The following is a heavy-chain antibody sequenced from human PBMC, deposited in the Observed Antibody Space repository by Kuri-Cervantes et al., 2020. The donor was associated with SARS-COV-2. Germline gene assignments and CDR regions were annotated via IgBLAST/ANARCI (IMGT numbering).Heavy chain of an antibody. D-gene: IGHD3-10*01. V-gene: IGHV1-69*13. J-gene: IGHJ6*03. CDR3: ARGIWFAKLGGSDYYYQYMDV. CDR1: GGTFSNYA. Sequence: SVKVSCKASGGTFSNYAITWVRQAPGQGLEWMGGIIPMYGTTNNAQKFQGRVTITSDESTGTAYMELSRLRADDTAVYYCARGIWFAKLGGSDYYYQYMDVWGKGTTVTVSS. CDR2: IIPMYGTT.